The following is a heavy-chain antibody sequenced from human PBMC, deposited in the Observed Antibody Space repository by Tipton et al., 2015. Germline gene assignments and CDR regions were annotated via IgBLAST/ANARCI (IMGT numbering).Heavy chain of an antibody. J-gene: IGHJ5*02. CDR2: ISGSDGNA. D-gene: IGHD3-10*01. CDR3: AKSATPDRRITMVRGASSAWFDP. CDR1: GFTFSLYD. V-gene: IGHV3-23*01. Sequence: SLRLSCAASGFTFSLYDMTWVRQAPGKGLECVSSISGSDGNAYYADSVKGRFSISRDNSKNTLYLQMNSLRAEDTAVYYCAKSATPDRRITMVRGASSAWFDPWGQGTLVTVSS.